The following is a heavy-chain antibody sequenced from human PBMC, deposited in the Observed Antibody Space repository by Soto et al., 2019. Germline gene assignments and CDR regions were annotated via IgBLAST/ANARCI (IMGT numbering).Heavy chain of an antibody. Sequence: PGGSLRLSCAASGFTFSSYEMNWVRQAPGKGLEWVSYISGSGSTIYYADSVKGRFTISRDNAKNSLYLQMNSLRAEDTAVYYCARDIRYSSGWDIWGQGTMVTVSS. J-gene: IGHJ3*02. D-gene: IGHD6-19*01. CDR2: ISGSGSTI. CDR3: ARDIRYSSGWDI. CDR1: GFTFSSYE. V-gene: IGHV3-48*03.